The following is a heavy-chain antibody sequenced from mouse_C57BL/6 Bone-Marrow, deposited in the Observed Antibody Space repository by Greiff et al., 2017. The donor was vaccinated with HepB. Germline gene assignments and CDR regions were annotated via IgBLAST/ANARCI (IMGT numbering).Heavy chain of an antibody. CDR2: ISSGSSTI. CDR3: ARIGYGAY. Sequence: EVQLVESGGGLVKPGGSLKLSCAASGFTFSDYGMHWVRQAPEKGLEWVAYISSGSSTIYYADTVKGRFTISRDNAKNTLFLQMTSLRSEDTAMYYCARIGYGAYWGQGTLVTVSA. D-gene: IGHD1-1*02. J-gene: IGHJ3*01. CDR1: GFTFSDYG. V-gene: IGHV5-17*01.